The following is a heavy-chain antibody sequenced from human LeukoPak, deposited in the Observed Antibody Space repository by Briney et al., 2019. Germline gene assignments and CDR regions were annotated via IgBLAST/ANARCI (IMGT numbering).Heavy chain of an antibody. Sequence: SETLSLTCEIYGGSFSGHYWSWIRQPPGKGLEWIGEINDSGSTNYRPSLKSRVIISVDTSKNQFSLKLSSLTAADTAVYYCARDIDYGGNLDYWGQGTLVTVSS. CDR2: INDSGST. CDR3: ARDIDYGGNLDY. J-gene: IGHJ4*02. D-gene: IGHD4-23*01. V-gene: IGHV4-34*01. CDR1: GGSFSGHY.